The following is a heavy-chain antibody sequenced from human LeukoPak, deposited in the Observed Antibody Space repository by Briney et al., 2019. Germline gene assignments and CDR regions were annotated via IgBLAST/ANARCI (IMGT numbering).Heavy chain of an antibody. Sequence: SETLSLTCTVSGDSISGTYYWSWLRQPPGKGLKRISYIYHTGTTDSNPSLKSRVTISLDTSKNQFSLKMSSVTAADTAVYYCARRWVYDKRAFDAWGQGTMVTVSS. J-gene: IGHJ3*01. CDR1: GDSISGTYY. V-gene: IGHV4-59*08. D-gene: IGHD3-16*01. CDR2: IYHTGTT. CDR3: ARRWVYDKRAFDA.